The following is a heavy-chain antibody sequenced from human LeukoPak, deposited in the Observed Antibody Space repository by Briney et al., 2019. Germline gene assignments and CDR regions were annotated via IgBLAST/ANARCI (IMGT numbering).Heavy chain of an antibody. J-gene: IGHJ5*02. CDR3: ARRGWLYLDWFDP. V-gene: IGHV4-30-2*01. CDR2: INHSGST. Sequence: PSETLSLTCTVSGGSISSGGYYWSWIRQPPGKGLEWIGYINHSGSTNYNPSLKSRVTISVDTSKNQFSLKLSSVTAADTAVYYCARRGWLYLDWFDPWGQGTLVTVSS. CDR1: GGSISSGGYY. D-gene: IGHD3-22*01.